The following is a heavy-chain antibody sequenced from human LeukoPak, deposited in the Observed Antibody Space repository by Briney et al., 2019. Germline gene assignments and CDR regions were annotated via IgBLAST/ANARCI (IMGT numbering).Heavy chain of an antibody. CDR2: IFYSGST. J-gene: IGHJ2*01. Sequence: SETLSLTCTVSGGSISSSGYYWGWIRQPPGKGLEWIGSIFYSGSTYYTPPLKSRVTISVDTSKNLFSLRLSSLTAADTAVYYCARQSWGRYWYFDLWGRGTLVTVSS. CDR1: GGSISSSGYY. D-gene: IGHD3-16*01. V-gene: IGHV4-39*01. CDR3: ARQSWGRYWYFDL.